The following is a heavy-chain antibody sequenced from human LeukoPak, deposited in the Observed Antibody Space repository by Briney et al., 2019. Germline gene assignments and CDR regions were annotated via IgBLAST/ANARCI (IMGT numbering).Heavy chain of an antibody. V-gene: IGHV1-18*01. Sequence: ASVKVSCKASGYTFTSYGISWVRQAPGQGLEWMGWISAYNGNTNYAQKLQGRVTMTTDTSTSTAYMELRSLRSDDTAVYYCARVLRYCSSTSCPDYWGQGTLVTVSS. CDR1: GYTFTSYG. CDR2: ISAYNGNT. CDR3: ARVLRYCSSTSCPDY. J-gene: IGHJ4*02. D-gene: IGHD2-2*01.